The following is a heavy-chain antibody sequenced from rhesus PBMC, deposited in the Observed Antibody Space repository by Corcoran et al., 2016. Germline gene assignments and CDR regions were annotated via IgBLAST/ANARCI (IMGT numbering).Heavy chain of an antibody. Sequence: EVQLVETGGGLVQPGGSLRLSCVASGVTFSNYGMTWVRQAPGKGLEWVSGISYTGGSTYYADSVKGRFTISRDNSKNTVSLQMNSLRAEDTAVYYCAKYYSSSYDYWGQGVLVTVSS. D-gene: IGHD6-43*01. CDR1: GVTFSNYG. CDR2: ISYTGGST. CDR3: AKYYSSSYDY. J-gene: IGHJ4*01. V-gene: IGHV3S5*01.